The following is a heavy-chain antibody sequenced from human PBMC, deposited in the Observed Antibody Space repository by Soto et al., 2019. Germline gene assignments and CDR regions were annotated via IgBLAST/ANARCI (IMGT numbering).Heavy chain of an antibody. CDR1: GFTFSTSV. Sequence: GGSLRLSCAASGFTFSTSVMSWVRQAPGKGLEWVSAISGTGGSTYYADSVKGRFTIPRDNSKSTLYLQMNSLRAEDTAVYYCAKARYGYTYGSFDYWGQGTLVTVSS. CDR3: AKARYGYTYGSFDY. CDR2: ISGTGGST. J-gene: IGHJ4*02. D-gene: IGHD5-18*01. V-gene: IGHV3-23*01.